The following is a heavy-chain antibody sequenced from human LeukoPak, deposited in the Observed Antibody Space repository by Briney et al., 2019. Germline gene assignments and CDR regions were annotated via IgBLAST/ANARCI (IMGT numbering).Heavy chain of an antibody. CDR1: GGTFSSYA. D-gene: IGHD5-18*01. CDR3: ARDRGYSESDAFDI. Sequence: SVKVSCKASGGTFSSYAISWVRQAPGQGLERMGGIIPIFGTANYAQKFQGRVTITADESTSTAYMELSSLRSEDTAVYYCARDRGYSESDAFDIWGQGTMVTVSS. J-gene: IGHJ3*02. CDR2: IIPIFGTA. V-gene: IGHV1-69*13.